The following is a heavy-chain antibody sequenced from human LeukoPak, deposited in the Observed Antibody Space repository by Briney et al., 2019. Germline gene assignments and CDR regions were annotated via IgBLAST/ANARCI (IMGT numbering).Heavy chain of an antibody. J-gene: IGHJ5*02. CDR2: ISAYNGNT. Sequence: GAAVNVSCKSCGYTFTSYGISWLRQARGQGREWMGGISAYNGNTNYAQKLQGRVTMNTDTSTSTAYMELRSLRSADTAVYHCARAKQAGTVWFAPWGQGTLVTVSS. V-gene: IGHV1-18*01. CDR1: GYTFTSYG. CDR3: ARAKQAGTVWFAP. D-gene: IGHD6-19*01.